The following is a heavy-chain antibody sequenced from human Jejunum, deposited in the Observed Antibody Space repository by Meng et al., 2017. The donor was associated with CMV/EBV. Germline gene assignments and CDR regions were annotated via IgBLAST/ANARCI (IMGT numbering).Heavy chain of an antibody. D-gene: IGHD5-12*01. CDR2: FNPNNGAT. Sequence: KASGYTFSDYYIHWVRQAPEQGLEWMGWFNPNNGATSYAQKFQGRVTMTWDTSISTAYMEVNRLTSDDTAVYYCARKTGDDSYFDYWGQGTLVTVSS. J-gene: IGHJ4*02. CDR3: ARKTGDDSYFDY. V-gene: IGHV1-2*02. CDR1: GYTFSDYY.